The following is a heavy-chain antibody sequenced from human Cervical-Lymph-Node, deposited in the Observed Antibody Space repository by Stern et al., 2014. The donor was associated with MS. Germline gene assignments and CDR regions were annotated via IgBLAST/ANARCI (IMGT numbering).Heavy chain of an antibody. CDR1: GGTFSTYG. D-gene: IGHD2-21*01. Sequence: QEQLVQSGAEVKKPGSSVKVSCKTSGGTFSTYGIGWVRQAHGQGLEWMGGIIPIFGTTNYAQKFQGRVTITADLSTSTAYMVLSSLRSEDTAVYYCAREKEVPGLYSDYWGQGSLVSVSS. V-gene: IGHV1-69*01. CDR3: AREKEVPGLYSDY. CDR2: IIPIFGTT. J-gene: IGHJ4*02.